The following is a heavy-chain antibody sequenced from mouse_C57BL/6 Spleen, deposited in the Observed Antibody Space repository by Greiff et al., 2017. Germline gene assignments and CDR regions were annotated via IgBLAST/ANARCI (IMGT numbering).Heavy chain of an antibody. Sequence: EVMLVESGAELVRPGASVTLSCTASGFNIKDDYMHWVKQRPEQGLEWIGWIDPDNGDTDYASKFQGKATITADTSSNTAYLKLSRRTSEDTAVYYYTPHGSILGHFDYWGQGTTLTVSS. D-gene: IGHD1-1*01. CDR3: TPHGSILGHFDY. CDR2: IDPDNGDT. CDR1: GFNIKDDY. V-gene: IGHV14-4*01. J-gene: IGHJ2*01.